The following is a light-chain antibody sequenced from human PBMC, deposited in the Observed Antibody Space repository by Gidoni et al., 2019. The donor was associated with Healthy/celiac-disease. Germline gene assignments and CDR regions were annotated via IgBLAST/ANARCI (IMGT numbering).Light chain of an antibody. Sequence: EIVLTQSPATLSLSPGERATLSCRASQSVSSYLAWYKQKPGQAPRLLIYDASNRATGIPARFSGSGSGTDFTLTISSLDPEDFAVYYCQQRTNWPPAWTFGHGTKVEI. CDR3: QQRTNWPPAWT. CDR2: DAS. V-gene: IGKV3-11*01. J-gene: IGKJ1*01. CDR1: QSVSSY.